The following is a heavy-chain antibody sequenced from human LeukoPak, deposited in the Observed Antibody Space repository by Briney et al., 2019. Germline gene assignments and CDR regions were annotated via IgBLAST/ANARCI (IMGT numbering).Heavy chain of an antibody. CDR3: AKERPLVGALDL. CDR2: ISSSGTDV. D-gene: IGHD2-2*01. Sequence: GGSLRLSCAASGFPFNGFEMNWVRQAPGKGLEWVSLISSSGTDVFYADSVRGQFTISRDNGKNLLFLQMTNLRVEDTGVYYCAKERPLVGALDLWGQGTVVTVSS. J-gene: IGHJ4*02. CDR1: GFPFNGFE. V-gene: IGHV3-48*03.